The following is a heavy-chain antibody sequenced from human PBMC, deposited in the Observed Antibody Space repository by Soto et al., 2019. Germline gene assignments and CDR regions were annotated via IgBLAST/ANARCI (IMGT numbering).Heavy chain of an antibody. J-gene: IGHJ4*02. Sequence: GGSLSLSCAASGFTFSSYAMHWVRQAPGKGLEWVAVISYDGSNKYYADSVKGRFTISRDNSKNTLYLQMNSLRAEDTAVYYCARDKSPYSSGWHNRHFDYWGQGTLVTVSS. CDR1: GFTFSSYA. CDR3: ARDKSPYSSGWHNRHFDY. CDR2: ISYDGSNK. D-gene: IGHD6-19*01. V-gene: IGHV3-30-3*01.